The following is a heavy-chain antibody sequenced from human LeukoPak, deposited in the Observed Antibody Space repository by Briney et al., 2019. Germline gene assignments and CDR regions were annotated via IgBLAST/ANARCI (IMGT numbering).Heavy chain of an antibody. CDR1: GGSICSSNYY. D-gene: IGHD4-11*01. CDR2: IYYSGNT. J-gene: IGHJ4*02. CDR3: ARRMASNYAGIDY. Sequence: SETLSLTCTVSGGSICSSNYYWGWIRQPPGKGLEWIGNIYYSGNTYYNPSLKGRVTISVDTSKNQFSLKLSSVTAADTAVYYCARRMASNYAGIDYWGQGTLVTVSS. V-gene: IGHV4-39*01.